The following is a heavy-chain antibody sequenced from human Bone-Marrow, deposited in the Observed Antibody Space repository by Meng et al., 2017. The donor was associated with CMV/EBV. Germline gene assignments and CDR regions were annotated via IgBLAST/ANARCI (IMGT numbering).Heavy chain of an antibody. CDR2: INPNSGGT. V-gene: IGHV1-2*02. Sequence: QVQLVQSGAEVKKPWASVKVSCKASGYTFTGYYMHWVRQAPGQGLEWMGWINPNSGGTNYAQKFQGRVTMTRDTSISTAYMELSRLRSDDTAVYYCARVVVATSINNWFDPWGQGTLVTVSS. CDR1: GYTFTGYY. D-gene: IGHD5-12*01. CDR3: ARVVVATSINNWFDP. J-gene: IGHJ5*02.